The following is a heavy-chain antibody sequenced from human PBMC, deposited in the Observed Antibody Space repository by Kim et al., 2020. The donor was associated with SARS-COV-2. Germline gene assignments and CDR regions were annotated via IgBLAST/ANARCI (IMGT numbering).Heavy chain of an antibody. Sequence: SETLSLTCTVSGGSISSSSYYWGWIRQPPGKGLEWIGSFHYSGSAYYNPSLNSRPTMSIDTSNNQFSLNLRSVTAADTSVYYCARSSLIVVVITPDAFDIWGQGTMVTVSS. D-gene: IGHD3-22*01. J-gene: IGHJ3*02. CDR3: ARSSLIVVVITPDAFDI. CDR1: GGSISSSSYY. V-gene: IGHV4-39*01. CDR2: FHYSGSA.